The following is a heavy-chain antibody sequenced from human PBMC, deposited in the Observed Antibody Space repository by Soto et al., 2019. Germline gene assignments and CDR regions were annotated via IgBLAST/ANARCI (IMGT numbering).Heavy chain of an antibody. CDR2: IYYSGST. D-gene: IGHD3-22*01. Sequence: SETLSLTCTVSGGSISSGDYYWSWIRQPPGKGLEWIGYIYYSGSTYYNPSLKSRVTISVDTSKNQFSLKLSSVTAADTAVYYCARSYDSSGYYWNYFVSWGQGTMVTVS. CDR1: GGSISSGDYY. CDR3: ARSYDSSGYYWNYFVS. J-gene: IGHJ5*01. V-gene: IGHV4-30-4*01.